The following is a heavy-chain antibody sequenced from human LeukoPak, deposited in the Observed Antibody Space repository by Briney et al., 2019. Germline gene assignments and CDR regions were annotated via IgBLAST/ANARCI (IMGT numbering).Heavy chain of an antibody. CDR2: IYHSGST. J-gene: IGHJ4*02. V-gene: IGHV4-30-2*01. D-gene: IGHD2-8*01. Sequence: SQTLSLTCAVSGGSISSGGYSWSWIRQPPGKGLEWIGYIYHSGSTYYNPSLKSRVTISVDRSKNQFSLKLSSVTAADTAVYYCARGWGRTNGVCHKNFDYWGQGTLVTVSS. CDR3: ARGWGRTNGVCHKNFDY. CDR1: GGSISSGGYS.